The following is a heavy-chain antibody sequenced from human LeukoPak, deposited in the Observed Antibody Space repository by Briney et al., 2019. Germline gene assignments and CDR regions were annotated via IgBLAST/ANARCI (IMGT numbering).Heavy chain of an antibody. CDR1: GGSISSYY. Sequence: SETLSLTCTVSGGSISSYYWSWIRQPPGKGLEWIGYIYYSGSTIYNPSLKSRVTISVDTSKNQFSLKLSSVTAADTAVYYCARGVTGWNDVSYFDYWGQGTLVTVSS. CDR2: IYYSGST. J-gene: IGHJ4*02. D-gene: IGHD1-1*01. CDR3: ARGVTGWNDVSYFDY. V-gene: IGHV4-59*01.